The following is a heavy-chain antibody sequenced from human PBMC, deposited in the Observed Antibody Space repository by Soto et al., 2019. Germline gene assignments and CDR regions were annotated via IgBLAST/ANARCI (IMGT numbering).Heavy chain of an antibody. CDR3: ARGPPPSPHYGDYRVDY. CDR1: GFTFSSYS. J-gene: IGHJ4*02. D-gene: IGHD4-17*01. Sequence: GGSLRLSCAASGFTFSSYSMNWVRQAPGKGLEWVSFISSSSSYIYYADSVKGRFTISRDNAKNSLYLQMNSLRAEDTAVYHCARGPPPSPHYGDYRVDYWGQGTLVTVSS. CDR2: ISSSSSYI. V-gene: IGHV3-21*01.